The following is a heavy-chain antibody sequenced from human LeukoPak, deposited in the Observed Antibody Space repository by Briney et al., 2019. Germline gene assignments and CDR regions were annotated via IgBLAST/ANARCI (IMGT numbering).Heavy chain of an antibody. CDR3: ARGGSPPEALGDAFDI. CDR2: IKSKTDGGTT. V-gene: IGHV3-15*05. D-gene: IGHD1-26*01. J-gene: IGHJ3*02. CDR1: GFTFSNAW. Sequence: GGSLRLSCAASGFTFSNAWMSWVRQAPGKGLEWVGRIKSKTDGGTTDYAAPVKGRFTISRDNAKNTLYLQMNSLRDEDTAVYYCARGGSPPEALGDAFDIWGQGTMVTVS.